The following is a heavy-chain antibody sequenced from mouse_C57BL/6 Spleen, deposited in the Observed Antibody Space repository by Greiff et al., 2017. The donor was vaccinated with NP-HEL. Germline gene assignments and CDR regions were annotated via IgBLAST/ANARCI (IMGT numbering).Heavy chain of an antibody. CDR2: IDPEDGEN. J-gene: IGHJ4*01. V-gene: IGHV14-2*01. Sequence: EVMLVESGAELVKPGASVKLSCTASGFNIKDYYMHWVKQRTEQGLEWIGSIDPEDGENKYAPKFQGKATKTADATSNTAYLQHSSLTSDDAAVYYCGRDGSSYEAMDYWGQGTSVTVSS. CDR1: GFNIKDYY. D-gene: IGHD1-1*01. CDR3: GRDGSSYEAMDY.